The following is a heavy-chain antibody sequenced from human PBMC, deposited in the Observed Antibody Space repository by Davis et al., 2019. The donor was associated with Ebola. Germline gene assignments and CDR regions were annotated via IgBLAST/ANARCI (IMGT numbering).Heavy chain of an antibody. J-gene: IGHJ4*02. V-gene: IGHV3-21*01. CDR2: ISTSGTYI. Sequence: GGSLRLSCAASGFTFSYYSMDWVRQAPGKGLEWVSFISTSGTYINYADSVKGRFTISRDNAKNSLYLQMNSLRAEDTAVYYCARGGWLRFELGPGYYFDYWGQGTLVTVSS. CDR1: GFTFSYYS. D-gene: IGHD5-12*01. CDR3: ARGGWLRFELGPGYYFDY.